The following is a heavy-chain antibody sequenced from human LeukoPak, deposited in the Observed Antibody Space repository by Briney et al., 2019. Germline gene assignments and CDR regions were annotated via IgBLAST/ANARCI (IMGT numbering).Heavy chain of an antibody. CDR2: IYSGGST. D-gene: IGHD3-10*01. CDR3: ARIRNFGEFPDYYYYYGMDV. J-gene: IGHJ6*02. Sequence: GGSLRLSCAASGFTVSSNYMSRVRQAPGKGLEWVSVIYSGGSTYYADSVKGRFTISRDNSKNTLYLQMNSLRAEDTAVYYCARIRNFGEFPDYYYYYGMDVWGQGTTVTVSS. V-gene: IGHV3-66*01. CDR1: GFTVSSNY.